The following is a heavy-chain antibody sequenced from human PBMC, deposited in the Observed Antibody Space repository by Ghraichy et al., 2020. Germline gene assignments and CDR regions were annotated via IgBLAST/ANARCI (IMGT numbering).Heavy chain of an antibody. Sequence: SETLSLTCTVSDGSISSSNSYYWGWIRQPPGKGLEWIGSIYYTGSPDYYNPSLKSRVTISVDTSRNQFSLKLTSVTAADTAVYYCAKHFAVNSAWGFDYWGPGTLLTGSS. V-gene: IGHV4-39*01. CDR2: IYYTGSP. CDR1: DGSISSSNSYY. D-gene: IGHD4-23*01. J-gene: IGHJ4*02. CDR3: AKHFAVNSAWGFDY.